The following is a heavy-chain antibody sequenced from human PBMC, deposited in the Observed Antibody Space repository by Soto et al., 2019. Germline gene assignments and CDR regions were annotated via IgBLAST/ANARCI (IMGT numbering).Heavy chain of an antibody. Sequence: GGSPRLSCSASGFTFSSDAMHWFRQAPGKGLEYVSSISTNGGSTHYADSVKGRFTISRDNSKNTQYLQMSSLRADDTAVYYCVKGEYYYDSSGYYPFDYWGQGTLVTVSS. CDR1: GFTFSSDA. D-gene: IGHD3-22*01. V-gene: IGHV3-64D*06. CDR3: VKGEYYYDSSGYYPFDY. J-gene: IGHJ4*02. CDR2: ISTNGGST.